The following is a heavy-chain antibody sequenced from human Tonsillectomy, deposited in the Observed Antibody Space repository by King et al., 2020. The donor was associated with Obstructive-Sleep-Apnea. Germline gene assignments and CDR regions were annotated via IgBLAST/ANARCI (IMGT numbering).Heavy chain of an antibody. Sequence: VQLVESGGGLVQPGGSLRLSCAASGFTFSSYWMNWVRQAPGKGLEWVANIKQEGRWKYYVDSVKGRFTTSRDNAENSMYLQMNSLRAEDTAVYYCARDRGWSPWDYWGQGTLVTVSS. CDR2: IKQEGRWK. D-gene: IGHD6-19*01. CDR3: ARDRGWSPWDY. V-gene: IGHV3-7*03. CDR1: GFTFSSYW. J-gene: IGHJ4*02.